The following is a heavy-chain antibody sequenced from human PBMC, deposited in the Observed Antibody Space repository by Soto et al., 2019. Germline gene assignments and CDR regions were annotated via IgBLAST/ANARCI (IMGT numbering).Heavy chain of an antibody. CDR1: GYTFTSYG. CDR2: ISAYNGNT. Sequence: ASVKVSCKASGYTFTSYGISWVRQAPGQGLEWMGWISAYNGNTNYAQKLQGRVTMTTDTSTSTAYMELRSLRSDDTAVYYCARDLKYEIANDFWSGYVYKKYYFDYWGQGTLVTVSS. J-gene: IGHJ4*02. D-gene: IGHD3-3*01. CDR3: ARDLKYEIANDFWSGYVYKKYYFDY. V-gene: IGHV1-18*01.